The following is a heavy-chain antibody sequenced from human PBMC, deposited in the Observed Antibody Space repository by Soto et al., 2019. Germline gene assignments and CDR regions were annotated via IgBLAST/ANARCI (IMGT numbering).Heavy chain of an antibody. CDR1: GGSIRSYY. Sequence: SETLSLTCTVSGGSIRSYYWSWIRQPAGKGLEWIGRIYTSGSTNYNPSLKSRVTMSLDTSKNQFSLKLTSVTAADTALYYCARGNCSSPNCYSFSGYYGMDVWGQGTTVTVSS. J-gene: IGHJ6*02. D-gene: IGHD2-2*01. CDR3: ARGNCSSPNCYSFSGYYGMDV. CDR2: IYTSGST. V-gene: IGHV4-4*07.